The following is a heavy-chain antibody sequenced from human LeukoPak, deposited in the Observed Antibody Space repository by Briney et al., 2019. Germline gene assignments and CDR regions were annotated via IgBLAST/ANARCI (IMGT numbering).Heavy chain of an antibody. D-gene: IGHD3-9*01. CDR3: ARGRSLRYFDWLYYYYYGMDV. J-gene: IGHJ6*02. Sequence: ASVTVSCKASGYTFTSYDIKWVRQATGQGLEWMGWMNPNSGNTGYAQKFQGRVTMTRNTSISTAYMELSSLRSEDTAVYYCARGRSLRYFDWLYYYYYGMDVWGQGATVTVSS. CDR2: MNPNSGNT. V-gene: IGHV1-8*01. CDR1: GYTFTSYD.